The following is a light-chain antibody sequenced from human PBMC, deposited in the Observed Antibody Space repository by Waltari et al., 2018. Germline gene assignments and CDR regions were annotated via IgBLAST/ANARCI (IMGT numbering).Light chain of an antibody. V-gene: IGLV2-14*03. CDR1: SSEVGGYNY. CDR2: DVS. Sequence: QSALTQPASVSGSPGQSLTISCTGTSSEVGGYNYVSWYQQHPGKAPKLMSYDVSNRPSGVSNRFSGSKSGNTASLTISGLQAEDEADYYCSSYTSSSTPVFGGGTKLTVL. J-gene: IGLJ2*01. CDR3: SSYTSSSTPV.